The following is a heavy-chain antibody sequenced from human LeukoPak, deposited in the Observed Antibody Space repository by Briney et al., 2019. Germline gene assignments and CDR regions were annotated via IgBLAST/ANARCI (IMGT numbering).Heavy chain of an antibody. CDR3: ARDGTYGSGTYYQDY. CDR1: GGSISSSSYY. J-gene: IGHJ4*02. CDR2: IYNSGST. Sequence: SETLSHTCTVSGGSISSSSYYWGCIRRPPGKGLECIGSIYNSGSTYYNPSLKSRVTISVDTSKNQFSLTVSSVTAADTAVYYCARDGTYGSGTYYQDYWGQGTLVTVSS. V-gene: IGHV4-39*07. D-gene: IGHD3-10*01.